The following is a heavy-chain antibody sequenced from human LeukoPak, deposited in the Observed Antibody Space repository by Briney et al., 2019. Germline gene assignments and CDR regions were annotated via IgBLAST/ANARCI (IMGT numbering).Heavy chain of an antibody. CDR3: ARGRYSYGDNWFDP. V-gene: IGHV4-34*01. CDR1: GGSFSDYY. Sequence: SETLSLTCAVYGGSFSDYYWSWIRQPPGKGLEWIGEINHSGSTNYNPSLKSRVTISVDTSKNQFSLKLSSVTAADTAVYYCARGRYSYGDNWFDPWGQGTLVTVSS. CDR2: INHSGST. D-gene: IGHD5-18*01. J-gene: IGHJ5*02.